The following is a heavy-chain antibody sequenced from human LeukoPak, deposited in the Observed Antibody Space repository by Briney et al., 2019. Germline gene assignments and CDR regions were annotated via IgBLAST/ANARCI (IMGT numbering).Heavy chain of an antibody. V-gene: IGHV4-59*01. CDR2: IYYSGST. D-gene: IGHD4-17*01. CDR1: GGSISSYY. J-gene: IGHJ5*02. Sequence: PSETLSLTCTVSGGSISSYYWSWIRQPPGKGLEWIGYIYYSGSTNYNPSLKSRVTISVDTSKNQFSLKLSSVTAADTAVYYCAGHKDYGDYGYRPPFDPWGQGTLVTVSS. CDR3: AGHKDYGDYGYRPPFDP.